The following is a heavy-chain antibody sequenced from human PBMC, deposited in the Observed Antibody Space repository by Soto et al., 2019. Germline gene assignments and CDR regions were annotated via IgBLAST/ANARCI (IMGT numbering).Heavy chain of an antibody. J-gene: IGHJ4*02. CDR2: VYNSGST. CDR1: GGSISSGDYY. D-gene: IGHD4-17*01. V-gene: IGHV4-30-4*01. CDR3: ARDFLDRGTTAFDY. Sequence: QVQLQESGPGLVKPSQTLSLTCTVSGGSISSGDYYWSWIRQPPGKGLEWIGYVYNSGSTYYNPSLKRQVTISVDTSKHQFSLKVSSVTAADTAVYYWARDFLDRGTTAFDYWGQGPLVTVSS.